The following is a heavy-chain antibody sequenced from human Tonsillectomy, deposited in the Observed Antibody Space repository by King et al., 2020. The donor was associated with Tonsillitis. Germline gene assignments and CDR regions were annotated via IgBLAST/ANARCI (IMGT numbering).Heavy chain of an antibody. V-gene: IGHV4-59*01. CDR1: GGSISSYY. CDR2: IYYSGST. D-gene: IGHD2-2*01. Sequence: VQLQESGPGLVKPSETLSLTCTVSGGSISSYYWSWLRQPPGKGLGWIGYIYYSGSTNYNPSLKSRVTISVDTSKNQFSLKLSSVTAADTAVYYCARTVWGCSSTSCYDAFDIWGQGTMVTVSS. J-gene: IGHJ3*02. CDR3: ARTVWGCSSTSCYDAFDI.